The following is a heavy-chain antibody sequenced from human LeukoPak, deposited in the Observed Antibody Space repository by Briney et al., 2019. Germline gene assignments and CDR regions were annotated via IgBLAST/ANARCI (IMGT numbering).Heavy chain of an antibody. Sequence: PGGSLRLSCAASGFTFDDYAMHWVRQAPGKGLEWVSGISWNSGSIGYADSVKGRFTISRDNAKNSLYQQMNSLRAEDTALYYCAKDIGRSFDLADAFDIWGQGTMVTVSS. V-gene: IGHV3-9*01. CDR3: AKDIGRSFDLADAFDI. CDR1: GFTFDDYA. J-gene: IGHJ3*02. D-gene: IGHD3-3*02. CDR2: ISWNSGSI.